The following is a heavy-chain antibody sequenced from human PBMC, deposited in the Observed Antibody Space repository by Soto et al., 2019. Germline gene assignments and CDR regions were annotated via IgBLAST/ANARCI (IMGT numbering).Heavy chain of an antibody. D-gene: IGHD2-2*01. Sequence: QVQLVESGGGVVQPGRSLRLSCAASGFTFSSYGMQWVRQAPGKGLEWVEVISYDGSNKYYADSVKGRFTISRDNSKNTLYLQMNSLRAEDTAVYYCANAPAIVLVPAAMGGDYWGQGTLVTVSS. CDR1: GFTFSSYG. J-gene: IGHJ4*02. CDR3: ANAPAIVLVPAAMGGDY. CDR2: ISYDGSNK. V-gene: IGHV3-30*18.